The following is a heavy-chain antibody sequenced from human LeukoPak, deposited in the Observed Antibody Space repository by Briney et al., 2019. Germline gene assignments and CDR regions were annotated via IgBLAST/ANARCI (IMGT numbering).Heavy chain of an antibody. CDR2: IHNDGNT. CDR1: GFTFSSYA. CDR3: ARGFLQLTPYYFDY. V-gene: IGHV3-66*01. Sequence: GGSLRLSCAASGFTFSSYAMSWVRQAPGKGLEWVSIIHNDGNTYYAHSVKGRFTVSRDNSKNTVSLQMDSLRVDDTAVYFCARGFLQLTPYYFDYWGQGTLVTVSS. J-gene: IGHJ4*02. D-gene: IGHD1-1*01.